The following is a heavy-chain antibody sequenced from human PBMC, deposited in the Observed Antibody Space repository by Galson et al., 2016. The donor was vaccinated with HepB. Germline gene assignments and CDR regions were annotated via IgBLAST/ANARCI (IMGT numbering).Heavy chain of an antibody. Sequence: SETLSLTCTISGGSIRNYFWSWIRQPPGKGLEWIGYIAYNGRTNYNPSLKSRVIISMDTSKNYFSLRLSSVAAADTAVYYCARQTTFGVVTYFDLWGQGTLVTFSS. CDR3: ARQTTFGVVTYFDL. CDR2: IAYNGRT. D-gene: IGHD3-3*01. J-gene: IGHJ4*02. V-gene: IGHV4-59*01. CDR1: GGSIRNYF.